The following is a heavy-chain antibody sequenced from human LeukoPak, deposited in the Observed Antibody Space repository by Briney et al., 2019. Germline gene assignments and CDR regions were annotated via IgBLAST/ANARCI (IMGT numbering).Heavy chain of an antibody. CDR3: ARSPFVVRAPDY. J-gene: IGHJ4*02. Sequence: ASVKVSCKASGYTFTGYYMHWVRQAPGQGHEWMGWINPNSGGTNFAHTVQGRGTMTRTTSISTAYMEMSRLRSDDTVVYFCARSPFVVRAPDYCGEGKLGTVSS. V-gene: IGHV1-2*02. D-gene: IGHD2-21*01. CDR2: INPNSGGT. CDR1: GYTFTGYY.